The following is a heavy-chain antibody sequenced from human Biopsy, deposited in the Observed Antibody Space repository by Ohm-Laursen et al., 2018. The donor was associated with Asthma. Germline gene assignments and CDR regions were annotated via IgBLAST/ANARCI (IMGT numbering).Heavy chain of an antibody. D-gene: IGHD6-6*01. CDR2: IYYSGRT. V-gene: IGHV4-39*02. J-gene: IGHJ2*01. CDR1: GDAMSTSGSY. Sequence: SDTLSLTCIVSGDAMSTSGSYWGWIRQSPGTGLEWIGSIYYSGRTYYNPSLESRVTISADTSKNHFSLKVTSVTAADTAVYYCARAVSSSSYWYFDLWGRGDLVTVSS. CDR3: ARAVSSSSYWYFDL.